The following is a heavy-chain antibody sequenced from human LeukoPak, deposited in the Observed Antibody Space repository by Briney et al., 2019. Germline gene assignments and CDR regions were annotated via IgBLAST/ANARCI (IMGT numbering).Heavy chain of an antibody. CDR3: ATDFYRGRQFDY. Sequence: ASVKVSCKVSGNTXTELSMNWVRQAPGKGLEWMGGFDPEDGETVYAQKFQGRVTMTEDTSTDTAYMELSSLRSEDTAVYYCATDFYRGRQFDYWGQGTLITVSS. D-gene: IGHD2/OR15-2a*01. V-gene: IGHV1-24*01. CDR1: GNTXTELS. J-gene: IGHJ4*02. CDR2: FDPEDGET.